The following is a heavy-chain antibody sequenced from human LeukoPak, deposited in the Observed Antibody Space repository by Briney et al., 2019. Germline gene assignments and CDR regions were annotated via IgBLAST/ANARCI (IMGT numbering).Heavy chain of an antibody. Sequence: PSETLSLTCTVSGGSISSSSYYWGWIRQPPGKGLEWIGYIYYSGSTNYNPSLKSRVTISVDTSKNQFSLKLSSVTAADTAVYYCARLYRLQAGYYMDVWGKGTTVTVSS. CDR1: GGSISSSSYY. CDR3: ARLYRLQAGYYMDV. J-gene: IGHJ6*03. D-gene: IGHD3-16*02. V-gene: IGHV4-61*05. CDR2: IYYSGST.